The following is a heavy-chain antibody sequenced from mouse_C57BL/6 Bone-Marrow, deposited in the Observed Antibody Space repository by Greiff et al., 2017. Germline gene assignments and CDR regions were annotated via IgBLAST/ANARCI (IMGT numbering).Heavy chain of an antibody. D-gene: IGHD4-1*01. CDR3: AREGVDDWGFAY. V-gene: IGHV1-81*01. J-gene: IGHJ3*01. CDR2: IYPRSGDT. Sequence: QVQLQQSGAELVRPGASVKMSCKASGYTFTSYGISWVKQRTGQGLEWIGEIYPRSGDTYYNEKFKGKATLTADKSSSTAYMELRSLTSEDSAVYFGAREGVDDWGFAYWGQGTLVTVSA. CDR1: GYTFTSYG.